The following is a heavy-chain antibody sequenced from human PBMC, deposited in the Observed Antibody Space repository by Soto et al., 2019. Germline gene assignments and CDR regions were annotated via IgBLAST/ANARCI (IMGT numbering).Heavy chain of an antibody. Sequence: QLQLQESGPGLVKPSETLSLTCTVSGGSISSSSYYWGWIRQPPGKGLEWIGSIYYSGSTYYNPSLKGRVTLSVDTSKNQFSLKLSSVTAADTAVYYCARRGYTKYSSGHDYWGQGTLVTVSS. CDR3: ARRGYTKYSSGHDY. J-gene: IGHJ4*02. V-gene: IGHV4-39*01. CDR2: IYYSGST. CDR1: GGSISSSSYY. D-gene: IGHD3-22*01.